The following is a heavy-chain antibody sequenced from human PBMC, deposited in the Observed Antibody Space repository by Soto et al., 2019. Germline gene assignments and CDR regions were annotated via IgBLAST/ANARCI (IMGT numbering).Heavy chain of an antibody. CDR3: AKVFVFTIREGFDY. V-gene: IGHV3-23*01. CDR2: ITGSGDST. CDR1: GFTFSSYA. J-gene: IGHJ4*02. Sequence: EVQLLESGGGLVQPGGSLRLSCAASGFTFSSYAMSWVRQAPGKGLEWVSAITGSGDSTYYADSVKGRFTVSRDNSKIPLYLQMTSLRAEDTAVYYCAKVFVFTIREGFDYWGLGTLVTVSS. D-gene: IGHD3-3*01.